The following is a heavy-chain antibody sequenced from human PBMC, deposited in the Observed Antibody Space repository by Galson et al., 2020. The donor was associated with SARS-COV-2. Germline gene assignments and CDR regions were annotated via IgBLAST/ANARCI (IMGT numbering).Heavy chain of an antibody. CDR3: ATHLYQPLLYHDAFDI. D-gene: IGHD2-2*02. Sequence: ASVKVSCKVSGYTLTELSMHWVRQAPGKGLEWMGGFDPEDGETIYAQKFQGRVTMTEDTSTDTAYMELSSLRSEDTAVYYCATHLYQPLLYHDAFDIWGQVTMVTVSS. CDR1: GYTLTELS. CDR2: FDPEDGET. V-gene: IGHV1-24*01. J-gene: IGHJ3*02.